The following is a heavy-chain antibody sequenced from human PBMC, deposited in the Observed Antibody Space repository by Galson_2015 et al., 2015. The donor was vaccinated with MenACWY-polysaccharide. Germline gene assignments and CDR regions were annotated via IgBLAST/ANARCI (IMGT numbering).Heavy chain of an antibody. CDR3: AKVGYQLDNYYYYMDV. V-gene: IGHV3-9*01. J-gene: IGHJ6*03. D-gene: IGHD2-2*01. CDR1: GFTFDDYA. CDR2: ISWSSGSI. Sequence: SLRLSCAASGFTFDDYAMHWVRQAPGKGLEWVSGISWSSGSIGYADSVKGRFTISRDNAKNSLYLQMNSLRAEDTALYYCAKVGYQLDNYYYYMDVWGKGTTVTVSS.